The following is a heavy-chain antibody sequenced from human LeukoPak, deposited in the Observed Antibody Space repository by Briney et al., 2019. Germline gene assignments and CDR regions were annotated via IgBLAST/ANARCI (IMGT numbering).Heavy chain of an antibody. CDR1: GFTVSSNY. V-gene: IGHV3-66*01. D-gene: IGHD2-2*01. J-gene: IGHJ1*01. CDR3: ARDPIVVVPAAITAAEYFQH. CDR2: IYSGGST. Sequence: GGSLRLSCAASGFTVSSNYMSWVRQAPGKGLEWVSVIYSGGSTYYADSVKGRFTISRDNAKNSLYLQMNSLRAEDTAVYYCARDPIVVVPAAITAAEYFQHWGQGTLVTVSS.